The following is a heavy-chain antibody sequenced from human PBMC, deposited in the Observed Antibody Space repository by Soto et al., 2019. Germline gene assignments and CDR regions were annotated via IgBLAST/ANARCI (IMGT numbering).Heavy chain of an antibody. D-gene: IGHD5-18*01. CDR3: ARDIRGYSRAFDY. CDR1: GDSVNSENYY. V-gene: IGHV4-61*01. Sequence: SETLSLTCSVSGDSVNSENYYWTWIRQSPGRGLEWIGYAHSSGRTNYNPSLKSRVTISVETPMNQFSRKLTSVTAADTAVYYCARDIRGYSRAFDYWGQGTLVTISS. J-gene: IGHJ4*02. CDR2: AHSSGRT.